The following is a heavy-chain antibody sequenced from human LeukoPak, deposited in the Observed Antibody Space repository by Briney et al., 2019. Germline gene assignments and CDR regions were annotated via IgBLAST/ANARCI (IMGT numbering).Heavy chain of an antibody. CDR2: IWYDGSNR. CDR3: ARDRSAQFLDY. V-gene: IGHV3-33*01. J-gene: IGHJ4*02. Sequence: GGSLRLSCAASGFTFSNHGMHWVRQAPGKGLEWVAVIWYDGSNRYYADSVKGRFTISRDNSKNTLCLEMNSLRADDTAVYYCARDRSAQFLDYWGQGILVTVSS. D-gene: IGHD1-26*01. CDR1: GFTFSNHG.